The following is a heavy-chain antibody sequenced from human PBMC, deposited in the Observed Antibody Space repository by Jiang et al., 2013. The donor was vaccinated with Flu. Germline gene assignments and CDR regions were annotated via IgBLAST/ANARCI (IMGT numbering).Heavy chain of an antibody. D-gene: IGHD5-18*01. J-gene: IGHJ5*01. CDR3: AKAMNEGLDTTIGLDS. Sequence: DSVKGRFTVSRDNSKNTLYLQMDNLRTEDMAVYYCAKAMNEGLDTTIGLDSWGQGTLVTVSS. V-gene: IGHV3-64*02.